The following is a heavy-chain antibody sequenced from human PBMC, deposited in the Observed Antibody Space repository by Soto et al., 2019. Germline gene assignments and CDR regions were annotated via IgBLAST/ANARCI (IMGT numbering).Heavy chain of an antibody. D-gene: IGHD2-15*01. CDR2: IYYSGST. V-gene: IGHV4-61*01. CDR1: GGSVSSGSYY. Sequence: SETLSLTCTVSGGSVSSGSYYWSWIRQPPGKGLGWIGYIYYSGSTNYNPSLKSRVTISVDTSKNQFSLKLSSVTAADTAVYYCARAELPKYYFDYWGQGTLVTVSS. J-gene: IGHJ4*02. CDR3: ARAELPKYYFDY.